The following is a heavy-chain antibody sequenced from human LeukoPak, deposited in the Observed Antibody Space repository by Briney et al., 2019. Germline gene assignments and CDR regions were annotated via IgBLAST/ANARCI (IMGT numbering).Heavy chain of an antibody. J-gene: IGHJ4*02. CDR3: AAKPYNYGSFDY. D-gene: IGHD5-18*01. CDR1: GFTFLNSA. CDR2: IVVGSDNT. Sequence: SVKVSFKASGFTFLNSAVQWVRQARGQRLEWIGWIVVGSDNTNYAQKFQERVTITSDMSTSTAYMELSGLRSEDTAVYYCAAKPYNYGSFDYWGQGTLVTVSS. V-gene: IGHV1-58*01.